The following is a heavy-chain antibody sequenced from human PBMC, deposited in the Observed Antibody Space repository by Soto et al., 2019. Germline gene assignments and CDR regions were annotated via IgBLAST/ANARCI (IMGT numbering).Heavy chain of an antibody. CDR1: GYTFSNYG. J-gene: IGHJ4*02. CDR2: ISAYSGKT. V-gene: IGHV1-18*01. Sequence: QVHLVQSGAEVKKPGASVRVSCKASGYTFSNYGISWVRQAPGQGLEWMGWISAYSGKTNYAQSLQVRVTRTTDTSTTTAYMELRSLTSDDAAVYYCARTGELRLDSWGQGTLVTVSS. D-gene: IGHD1-7*01. CDR3: ARTGELRLDS.